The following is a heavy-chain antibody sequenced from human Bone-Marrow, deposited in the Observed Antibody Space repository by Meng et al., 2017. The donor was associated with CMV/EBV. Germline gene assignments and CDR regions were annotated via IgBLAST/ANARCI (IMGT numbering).Heavy chain of an antibody. D-gene: IGHD1-26*01. CDR3: ARDQGGSYEP. CDR1: GFTVSSNY. J-gene: IGHJ5*02. V-gene: IGHV4-59*02. Sequence: ESLKISCAASGFTVSSNYMSWVRQAPGKGLEWIGYIYYSGSTNYNPSLKSRVTISVDTSKNQFSLKLSSVTAADTAVYYCARDQGGSYEPWGQGTLVTVSS. CDR2: IYYSGST.